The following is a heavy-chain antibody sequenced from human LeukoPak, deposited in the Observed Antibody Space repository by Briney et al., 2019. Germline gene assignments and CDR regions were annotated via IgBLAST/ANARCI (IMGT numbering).Heavy chain of an antibody. V-gene: IGHV4-59*01. CDR3: ARDHGSGSYPNY. CDR1: GGSISSYY. Sequence: SETLSLTCTVSGGSISSYYWSWIRQPPGKGLEWIGYIYYSGSTNYNPSLKSRVTISVDTSKNQFSLKLSSVTAADTAVYYCARDHGSGSYPNYWGQGTLVTVSS. J-gene: IGHJ4*02. D-gene: IGHD3-10*01. CDR2: IYYSGST.